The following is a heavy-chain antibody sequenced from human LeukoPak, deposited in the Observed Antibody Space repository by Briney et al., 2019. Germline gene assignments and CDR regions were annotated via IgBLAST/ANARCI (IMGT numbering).Heavy chain of an antibody. CDR2: ISGYSGNT. CDR3: ARDIATVVHQE. CDR1: GYTFTSYG. J-gene: IGHJ4*02. Sequence: VASVKVSCKASGYTFTSYGTSWVRQAPGQGLEWMGWISGYSGNTNYVQKFQGRVTMATDTSTSTVYMELRSLRSDDTAVYYCARDIATVVHQEWGQGTLVTVSS. D-gene: IGHD2-2*01. V-gene: IGHV1-18*01.